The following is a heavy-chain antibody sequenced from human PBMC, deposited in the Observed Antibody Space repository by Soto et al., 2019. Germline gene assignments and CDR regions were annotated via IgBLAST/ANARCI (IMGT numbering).Heavy chain of an antibody. Sequence: SEDLSLTWSVSGYSLNRGSYRGWLRQPPGKGPEWIASIYHGGTTFYNPSLKSRITISIDTSNNQFSLKLGSVTAADTAVYYCAMSLVMGVAGSSFDYWGPGTLGSVFS. D-gene: IGHD6-13*01. J-gene: IGHJ4*03. V-gene: IGHV4-38-2*02. CDR1: GYSLNRGSY. CDR3: AMSLVMGVAGSSFDY. CDR2: IYHGGTT.